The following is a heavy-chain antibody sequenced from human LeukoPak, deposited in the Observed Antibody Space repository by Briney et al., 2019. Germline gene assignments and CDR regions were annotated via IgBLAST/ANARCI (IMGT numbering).Heavy chain of an antibody. J-gene: IGHJ4*02. CDR2: ISGSGGST. Sequence: GGSLRLSCAASGFTFSSYAVSWVRQAPGKGLEWVSAISGSGGSTYYADSVKGRFTISRDNSKNTLYLQMNSLRAEDTAVYYCAKVGDFDILTGYYSPNFDYWGQGTLVTVSS. CDR1: GFTFSSYA. D-gene: IGHD3-9*01. V-gene: IGHV3-23*01. CDR3: AKVGDFDILTGYYSPNFDY.